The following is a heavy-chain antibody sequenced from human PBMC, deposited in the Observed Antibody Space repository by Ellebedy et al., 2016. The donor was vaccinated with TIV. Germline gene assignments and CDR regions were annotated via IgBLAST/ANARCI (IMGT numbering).Heavy chain of an antibody. Sequence: GGSLRLSCAASGFTFSNYAMSWVRQAPGKGLEWVAAVIASGGGTYYADSGKGRFTISRDNSKNTLHLQMNSLRAEDTAVYYCAKETVVRQDWFDPWGQGTLVTVSS. CDR3: AKETVVRQDWFDP. CDR1: GFTFSNYA. V-gene: IGHV3-23*01. CDR2: VIASGGGT. J-gene: IGHJ5*02. D-gene: IGHD4-23*01.